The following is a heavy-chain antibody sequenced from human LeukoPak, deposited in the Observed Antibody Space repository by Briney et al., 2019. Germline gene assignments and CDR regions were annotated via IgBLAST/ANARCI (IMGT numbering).Heavy chain of an antibody. J-gene: IGHJ4*02. CDR2: IYYSGST. CDR3: ARFGSAGYSSSWYRDYFDY. D-gene: IGHD6-13*01. Sequence: PSETLSLTCTVSGGSISSYYWSWIRQPPGKGLEWIGYIYYSGSTNYNPSLKSRVTISVDTSKNQFSLKLSSVTAADTAVYYCARFGSAGYSSSWYRDYFDYWGQGTLVTVSS. CDR1: GGSISSYY. V-gene: IGHV4-59*12.